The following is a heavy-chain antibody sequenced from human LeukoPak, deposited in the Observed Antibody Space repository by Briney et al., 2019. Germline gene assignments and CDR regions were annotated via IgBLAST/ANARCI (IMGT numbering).Heavy chain of an antibody. Sequence: SETLSLTCTVSGGSISSSSYYWGWIRQPPGKGLEWIGSIYYSGSTYYNPSLKSRVTISVDTSKNQFSLKLSPVTAADTAVYYCARPSGDPLGDYWGQGTLVTVSS. CDR3: ARPSGDPLGDY. J-gene: IGHJ4*02. CDR2: IYYSGST. V-gene: IGHV4-39*01. CDR1: GGSISSSSYY. D-gene: IGHD7-27*01.